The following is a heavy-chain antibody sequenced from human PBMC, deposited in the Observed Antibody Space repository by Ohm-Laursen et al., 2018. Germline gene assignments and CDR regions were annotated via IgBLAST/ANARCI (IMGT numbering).Heavy chain of an antibody. V-gene: IGHV3-7*01. J-gene: IGHJ5*02. D-gene: IGHD2-2*01. Sequence: SLRLSCAATGFTFSSYWMSWVRQAPGKGLEWVANIKQDGSEKYYVDSVKGRFTISRDNAKNSLYLQMNSLRAEDTAVYYCTRVGRYCSSTSCYPEGKYNWFDPWGQGTLVTVSS. CDR3: TRVGRYCSSTSCYPEGKYNWFDP. CDR2: IKQDGSEK. CDR1: GFTFSSYW.